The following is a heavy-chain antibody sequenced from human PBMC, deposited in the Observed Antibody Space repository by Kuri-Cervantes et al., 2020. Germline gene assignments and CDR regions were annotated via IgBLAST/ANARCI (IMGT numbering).Heavy chain of an antibody. CDR3: ARGRYSYYDILTGGMDV. V-gene: IGHV4-59*12. J-gene: IGHJ6*02. CDR1: GGSINTCY. CDR2: IYHSGSTNYNSGST. Sequence: SETLSLTCTVSGGSINTCYWSWIRQPPGKGLEWIGNIYHSGSTNYNSGSTNYNPSLKSRVTISVDRSKNQFSLKLSSLTAADTAVYYCARGRYSYYDILTGGMDVWGQGTTVTVSS. D-gene: IGHD3-9*01.